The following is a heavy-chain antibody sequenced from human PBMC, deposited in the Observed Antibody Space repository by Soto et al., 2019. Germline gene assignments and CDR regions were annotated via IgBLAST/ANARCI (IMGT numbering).Heavy chain of an antibody. Sequence: SETLSLTCTVSGGSISSYYWSWIRQPPGKGLEWIGYIYYSGSTNYNPSLKSRVTISVDTSKNQFSLKLSSVTAADTAVYYCARSVRFLDSRDYGMEVWGEGTTVIVSA. CDR1: GGSISSYY. J-gene: IGHJ6*04. D-gene: IGHD3-3*01. CDR3: ARSVRFLDSRDYGMEV. V-gene: IGHV4-59*01. CDR2: IYYSGST.